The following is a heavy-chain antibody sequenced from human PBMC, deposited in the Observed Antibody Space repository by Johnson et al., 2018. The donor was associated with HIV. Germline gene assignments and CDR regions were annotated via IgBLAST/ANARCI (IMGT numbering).Heavy chain of an antibody. CDR1: GLNFDDYG. D-gene: IGHD1-1*01. CDR2: ISWNGDTL. V-gene: IGHV3-9*01. J-gene: IGHJ3*02. CDR3: AKGSTLWNPRLGDAFDI. Sequence: VQLVESGGGLLQPGRSLRLSCVATGLNFDDYGMHWVRQGPGKGLEWVSGISWNGDTLDYADSVKGRFTLSRDNAKNSLYLQMNSLRTEDTALYYCAKGSTLWNPRLGDAFDIWGQGTMVTVSS.